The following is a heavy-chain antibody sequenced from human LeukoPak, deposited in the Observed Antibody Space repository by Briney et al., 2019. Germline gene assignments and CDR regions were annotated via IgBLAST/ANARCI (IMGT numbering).Heavy chain of an antibody. D-gene: IGHD2-21*02. Sequence: GGTLRLSCAASGFTFSSYAMTWVRQAPGKGLEWVSLISGSGARTYYADSVKGRFTISRDNSQNTLYLQMNSLRAEDTAVYYCAKDSKYCGGDCYSWFEPWGQGTLVTVSS. CDR2: ISGSGART. J-gene: IGHJ5*02. V-gene: IGHV3-23*01. CDR3: AKDSKYCGGDCYSWFEP. CDR1: GFTFSSYA.